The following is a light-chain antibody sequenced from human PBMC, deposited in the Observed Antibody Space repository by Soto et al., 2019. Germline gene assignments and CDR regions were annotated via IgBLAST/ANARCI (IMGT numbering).Light chain of an antibody. J-gene: IGKJ1*01. V-gene: IGKV4-1*01. CDR3: QQYYSTPPT. CDR1: QSVLYSSNNENH. Sequence: DIVMTQSPDSLAVSLGERATINCKSSQSVLYSSNNENHLTWYQQQPGQPPNLLIYWASTRESGVPDRFSGSGSGTDFTLTISSLQAEDVAVYYCQQYYSTPPTFGQGTKVEIK. CDR2: WAS.